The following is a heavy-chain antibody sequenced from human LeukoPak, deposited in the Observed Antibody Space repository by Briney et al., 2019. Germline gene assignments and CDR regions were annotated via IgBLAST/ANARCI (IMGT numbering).Heavy chain of an antibody. CDR3: AKDLYYYDSSGNFDY. CDR2: ISGSGGST. D-gene: IGHD3-22*01. V-gene: IGHV3-23*01. Sequence: GGSLRLSCAASGFTFSSYAMSWVRQAPGKGLEWVSAISGSGGSTYYADSVKGRFTVSRDNSKNTLYLQMNSLRAEDTAVYYYAKDLYYYDSSGNFDYWGQGTLVTVSS. J-gene: IGHJ4*02. CDR1: GFTFSSYA.